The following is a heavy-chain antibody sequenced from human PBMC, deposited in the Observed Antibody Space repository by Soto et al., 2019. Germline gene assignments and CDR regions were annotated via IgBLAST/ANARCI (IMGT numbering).Heavy chain of an antibody. CDR3: AKDLTAYGDSLGMDV. V-gene: IGHV3-30*18. Sequence: PGGSLRLSCAASGFTFSSYGMHWVRQAPGKGLEWVAVISYDGSNKYYADSVKGRFTISRDNSKNTLYLQMNSLRAEDTAVYYCAKDLTAYGDSLGMDVWGQGTTVTVSS. J-gene: IGHJ6*02. CDR1: GFTFSSYG. D-gene: IGHD4-17*01. CDR2: ISYDGSNK.